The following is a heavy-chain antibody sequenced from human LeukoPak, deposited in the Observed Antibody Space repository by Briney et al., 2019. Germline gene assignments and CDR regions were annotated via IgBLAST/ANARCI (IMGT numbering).Heavy chain of an antibody. V-gene: IGHV1-2*02. D-gene: IGHD6-19*01. CDR2: INPNSGDT. Sequence: ASVKVSCKASGYTFTGYYMHRVRQAPGQGLEWMGWINPNSGDTNYAQKFQGRVTMTRDTSISTAYMELSRLTSDDTAFYCCARDYSSGWYSVDYWGQGTLITVSS. CDR3: ARDYSSGWYSVDY. J-gene: IGHJ4*02. CDR1: GYTFTGYY.